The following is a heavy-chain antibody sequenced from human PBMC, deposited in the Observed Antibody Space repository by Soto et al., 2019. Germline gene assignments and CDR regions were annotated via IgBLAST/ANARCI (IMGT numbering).Heavy chain of an antibody. CDR2: ISSSSYT. CDR3: ASCMDTAMAPDY. V-gene: IGHV3-11*06. CDR1: GFTFSDYY. D-gene: IGHD5-18*01. J-gene: IGHJ4*02. Sequence: GGSLRLSCAASGFTFSDYYMSWIRQAPGKGLEWVSYISSSSYTNYADSVKGRFTISRDNAKNSLYLQMNSLRAEDTAVYYCASCMDTAMAPDYWGQGTLVTVSS.